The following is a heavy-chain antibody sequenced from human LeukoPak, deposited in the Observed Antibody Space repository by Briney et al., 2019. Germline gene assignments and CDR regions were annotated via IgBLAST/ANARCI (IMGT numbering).Heavy chain of an antibody. J-gene: IGHJ5*02. CDR3: ARGGRGISGLYNWFDP. V-gene: IGHV3-7*01. CDR1: GFAFSSYW. D-gene: IGHD2-15*01. CDR2: IKQDGSEK. Sequence: GGSLRLSCAASGFAFSSYWMSWVRQAPGKGLEWVANIKQDGSEKYYVDSVKGRFTISRDNAKNSLYLQMNSLRAEDTAVYYCARGGRGISGLYNWFDPWGQGTLVTVSS.